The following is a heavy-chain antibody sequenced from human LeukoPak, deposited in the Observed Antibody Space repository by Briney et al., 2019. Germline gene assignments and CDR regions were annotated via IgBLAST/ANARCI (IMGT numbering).Heavy chain of an antibody. Sequence: GMSLRLSCAASGFTFNSYGMHRVRQAPGKGLEWVAVISFEGRNIHYADSVKGRFTISRDNSKNTLYLQMNSLRAEDTAVYYCAKDIDSSGSYYFDSWGQGTLVTVSS. CDR3: AKDIDSSGSYYFDS. V-gene: IGHV3-30*18. J-gene: IGHJ4*02. CDR2: ISFEGRNI. CDR1: GFTFNSYG. D-gene: IGHD1-26*01.